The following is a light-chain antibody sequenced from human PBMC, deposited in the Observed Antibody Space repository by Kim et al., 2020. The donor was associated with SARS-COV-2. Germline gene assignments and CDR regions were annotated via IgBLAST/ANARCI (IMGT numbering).Light chain of an antibody. V-gene: IGKV3-15*01. CDR2: GAS. CDR1: QSVSSN. Sequence: AVSPGQRATLSCRASQSVSSNLAWYLQKPGQTPRLLINGASTRATGIPARFSGSGSGTEFTLTISSLQSEDCAVYYCQQYNNWLTFGGGTKVDIK. J-gene: IGKJ4*01. CDR3: QQYNNWLT.